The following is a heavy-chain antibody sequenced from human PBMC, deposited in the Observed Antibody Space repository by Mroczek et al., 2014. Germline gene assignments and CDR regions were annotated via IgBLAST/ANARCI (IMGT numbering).Heavy chain of an antibody. J-gene: IGHJ4*02. CDR3: ARALAYSSSSHFDY. CDR2: INHSGST. Sequence: QVQLQHGGAGXLKPSETLSLTCAVYGGSFSGYYWSWIRQPPGKGLEWIGEINHSGSTNYNPSLKSRVTISVDTSKNQFSLKLSSVTAADTAVYYCARALAYSSSSHFDYWGQGTLVTVSS. D-gene: IGHD6-6*01. V-gene: IGHV4-34*01. CDR1: GGSFSGYY.